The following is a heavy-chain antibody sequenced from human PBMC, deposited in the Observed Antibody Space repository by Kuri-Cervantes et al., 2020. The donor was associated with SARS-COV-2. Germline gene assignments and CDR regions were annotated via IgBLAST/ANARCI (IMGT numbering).Heavy chain of an antibody. V-gene: IGHV1-69*06. D-gene: IGHD2-2*01. CDR3: ARPYCTSSTCYDGTFDS. CDR1: GGTFSSYA. J-gene: IGHJ4*02. Sequence: SVKVSCKASGGTFSSYAVTWVRQSPGQGLEWMGRIIPLFGTTIYAQKFQGRVTLTADKSTNTAYMELSSLRSEDTAVYYCARPYCTSSTCYDGTFDSWGQGTLVTVSS. CDR2: IIPLFGTT.